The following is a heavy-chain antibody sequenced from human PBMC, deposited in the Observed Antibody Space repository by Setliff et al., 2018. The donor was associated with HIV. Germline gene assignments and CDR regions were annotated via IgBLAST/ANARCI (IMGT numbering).Heavy chain of an antibody. J-gene: IGHJ5*02. CDR2: IKSETYGGTI. CDR3: TTYASGNWHYGS. CDR1: GFTFSNAW. D-gene: IGHD3-10*01. V-gene: IGHV3-15*01. Sequence: PGGSLRLSCAASGFTFSNAWMTWVRQAPGKGLEWVGRIKSETYGGTIDYAAPVKGRFTISRDDSKDTLFLQMNSLKTEDTAVYYCTTYASGNWHYGSWGQGTLVTVSS.